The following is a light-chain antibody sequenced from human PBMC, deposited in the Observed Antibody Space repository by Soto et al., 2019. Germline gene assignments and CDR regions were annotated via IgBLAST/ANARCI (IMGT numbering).Light chain of an antibody. CDR3: QRSYNAPPD. J-gene: IGKJ3*01. Sequence: DIQLTQSPSSLSASVRDRITITCRVSQGISSSYLKWYRQKPGKVPKSLIYSVSTLQCGVPSRFSGSGSGTDFTLTLPSLQPEDVAPYFGQRSYNAPPDFGPGTKVTIK. CDR1: QGISSSY. CDR2: SVS. V-gene: IGKV1-27*01.